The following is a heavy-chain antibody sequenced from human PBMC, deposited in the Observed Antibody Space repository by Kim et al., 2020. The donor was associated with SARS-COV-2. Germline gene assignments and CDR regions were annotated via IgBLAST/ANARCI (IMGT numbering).Heavy chain of an antibody. D-gene: IGHD5-12*01. CDR3: VGGYNFDY. J-gene: IGHJ4*02. Sequence: SETLSLICTVSGGSISSYYWSWIRQPPGKGLEWIGYSSYGVNTNYSPSLKSRVTISVDTSKNHFSLKLTAMTAADTAVYYCVGGYNFDYWGPGALVTVSS. CDR1: GGSISSYY. CDR2: SSYGVNT. V-gene: IGHV4-59*01.